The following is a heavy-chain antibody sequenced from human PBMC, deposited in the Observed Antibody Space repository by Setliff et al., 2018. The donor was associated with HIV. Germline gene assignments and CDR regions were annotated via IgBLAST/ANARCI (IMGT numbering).Heavy chain of an antibody. CDR2: TSATGST. CDR3: ARAREEWKPFAFDY. J-gene: IGHJ4*02. V-gene: IGHV4-61*09. D-gene: IGHD1-1*01. CDR1: GGIISSDSFF. Sequence: PSETLSLTCTVSGGIISSDSFFWSWIRQPAGKGLEWIGHTSATGSTNYNPSLKSRVTMSLDTSKNQFSLNLNSVTAADAAVYFCARAREEWKPFAFDYWGQGTLVTVSS.